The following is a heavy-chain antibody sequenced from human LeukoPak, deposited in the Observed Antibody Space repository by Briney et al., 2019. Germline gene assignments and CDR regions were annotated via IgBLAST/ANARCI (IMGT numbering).Heavy chain of an antibody. CDR1: DTFTSYG. J-gene: IGHJ4*02. CDR2: ISAYNGNT. V-gene: IGHV1-18*01. CDR3: ARVKDLVGAKRRGYYFDY. D-gene: IGHD1-26*01. Sequence: GASVKVSCKASDTFTSYGISWVRQAPGQGLEWMGWISAYNGNTNYAQKLQGRVTMTRNTSISTAYMELSSLRSEDTAVYYCARVKDLVGAKRRGYYFDYWGQGTLVTVSS.